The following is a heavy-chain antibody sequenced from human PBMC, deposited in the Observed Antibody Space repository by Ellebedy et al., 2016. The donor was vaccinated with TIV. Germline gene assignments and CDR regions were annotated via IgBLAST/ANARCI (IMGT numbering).Heavy chain of an antibody. V-gene: IGHV4-30-4*01. CDR2: VYYTGST. J-gene: IGHJ4*02. CDR3: ARGFPNSGYDRYFDS. D-gene: IGHD5-12*01. Sequence: MPSETLSLTCTVSGGSISSGDYYWTWIRQPPGKALEWIGDVYYTGSTYYNPSLKSRVTISMATSKNQFSLNLSSVSVAETAIYYCARGFPNSGYDRYFDSWGQGSLVTVSS. CDR1: GGSISSGDYY.